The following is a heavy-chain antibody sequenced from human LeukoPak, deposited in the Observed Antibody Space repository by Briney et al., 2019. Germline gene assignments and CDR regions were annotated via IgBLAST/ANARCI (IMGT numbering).Heavy chain of an antibody. CDR3: ARSRGYSYGTTFLDY. V-gene: IGHV4-59*08. Sequence: SETLSLTCTVSGGSISSYYWSWVRQPPGKGLEWIGYIYYIGSTNYNPSLKSRVTISVDTSKNQFSLKLSSMTAADTAVYYCARSRGYSYGTTFLDYWGQGTLVTVSS. CDR1: GGSISSYY. CDR2: IYYIGST. D-gene: IGHD5-18*01. J-gene: IGHJ4*02.